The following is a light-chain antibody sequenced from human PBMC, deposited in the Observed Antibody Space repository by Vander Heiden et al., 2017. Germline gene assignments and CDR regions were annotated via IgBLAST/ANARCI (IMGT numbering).Light chain of an antibody. CDR3: QQYKSDAIT. CDR1: QSISSW. CDR2: KAS. J-gene: IGKJ5*01. V-gene: IGKV1-5*03. Sequence: DIQMTQSPSTLSASVGDRVTITCRASQSISSWLAWYQQKPGKAPNLLIYKASSLESGVPSRFSGSGSGTEFTLTITSLQPEDFATYYCQQYKSDAITFGRGTQVEIK.